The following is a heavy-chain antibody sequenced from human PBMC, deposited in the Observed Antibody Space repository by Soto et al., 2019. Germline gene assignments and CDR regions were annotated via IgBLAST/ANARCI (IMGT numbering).Heavy chain of an antibody. CDR2: INAGRGKT. V-gene: IGHV1-3*01. Sequence: QGQLVQSGAEVKKPGASVKVSCGTSGFSFTSYSFHWVRQAPAQGLQWMGWINAGRGKTKYSQQFQGRVTFTWDTSANTVYMAPSRLTADDTSVVYCARWIDNGYFDYWGQGTLVTVSA. D-gene: IGHD4-17*01. CDR1: GFSFTSYS. J-gene: IGHJ4*02. CDR3: ARWIDNGYFDY.